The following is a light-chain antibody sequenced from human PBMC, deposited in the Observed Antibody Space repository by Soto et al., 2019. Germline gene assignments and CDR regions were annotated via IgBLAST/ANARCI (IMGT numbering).Light chain of an antibody. J-gene: IGKJ1*01. V-gene: IGKV3-15*01. CDR1: QSVGSN. CDR3: QQSNNWPKT. CDR2: DAS. Sequence: EIVMTQSPDILSVSPGETATLSCRASQSVGSNIAWYQQKPGQAPRLLISDASTRAAGLPARFSGSGSGTEFTLTIGSLQSEDFAVYYCQQSNNWPKTFGQGTRVEIK.